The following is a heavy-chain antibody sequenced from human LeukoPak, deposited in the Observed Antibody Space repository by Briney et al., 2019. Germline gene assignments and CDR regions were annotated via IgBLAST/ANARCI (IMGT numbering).Heavy chain of an antibody. J-gene: IGHJ5*02. CDR2: IYYSGST. Sequence: SETLSLTCTVSGGSISSYYWSWIRQPPGKGLEWIGYIYYSGSTNHNPSLKSRVTISLDTSKNQFSLKLNSVTAADTAVYYCARGGNKWELDNWFDPWGQGTLVTVSS. V-gene: IGHV4-59*12. D-gene: IGHD1-26*01. CDR3: ARGGNKWELDNWFDP. CDR1: GGSISSYY.